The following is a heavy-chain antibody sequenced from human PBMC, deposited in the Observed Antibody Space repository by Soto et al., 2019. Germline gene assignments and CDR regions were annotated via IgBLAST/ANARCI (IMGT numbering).Heavy chain of an antibody. J-gene: IGHJ4*02. CDR3: ARTLSGGFDY. CDR1: GDSLTRNY. CDR2: IHNGRTT. V-gene: IGHV4-59*01. Sequence: QVQLQESGPGLVKPSETLSLTCTVSGDSLTRNYWSWIRQSPGKGLEWLAFIHNGRTTNYNPSLVGRVSISVATSKSQLSLILNSVTAADTAVYYCARTLSGGFDYWGQGTLVTVSS.